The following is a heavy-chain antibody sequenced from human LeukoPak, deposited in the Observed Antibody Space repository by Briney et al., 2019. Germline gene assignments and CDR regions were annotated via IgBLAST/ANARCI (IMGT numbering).Heavy chain of an antibody. V-gene: IGHV3-7*01. J-gene: IGHJ5*02. CDR2: IKQDGSEK. Sequence: GGSLRLSCAASGFSFSIYWMSWVRQAPGKGLEWVANIKQDGSEKHYMDSVKGRFTISRDNSKNTLYLQMNSLRAEDTAVYYCAKAHSGYDLFDWFDPWGQGTLVTVSS. D-gene: IGHD5-12*01. CDR1: GFSFSIYW. CDR3: AKAHSGYDLFDWFDP.